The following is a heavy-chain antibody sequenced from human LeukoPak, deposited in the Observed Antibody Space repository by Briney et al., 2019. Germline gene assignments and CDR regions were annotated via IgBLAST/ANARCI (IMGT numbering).Heavy chain of an antibody. Sequence: GGSLRLSCAASGFTFSSYAMSWVRQAPGKGLEWVSAISGSSGSTYYVDSVKGRFIISRDNSRNTLYLQMNSLRAEDTAVYFCAKGRLGDSSGYYYDYWGQGTLVTVSS. CDR1: GFTFSSYA. J-gene: IGHJ4*02. CDR3: AKGRLGDSSGYYYDY. V-gene: IGHV3-23*01. CDR2: ISGSSGST. D-gene: IGHD3-22*01.